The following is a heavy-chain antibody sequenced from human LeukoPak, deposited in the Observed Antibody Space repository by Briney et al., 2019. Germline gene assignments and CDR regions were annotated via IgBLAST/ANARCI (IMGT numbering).Heavy chain of an antibody. D-gene: IGHD2-2*01. CDR1: GGSINSGNYY. CDR2: IYYSGST. V-gene: IGHV4-39*07. Sequence: SETLSLTCSVSGGSINSGNYYWGWIRQPPGKGLEWIGTIYYSGSTFYNPSLKSRVTISVDMSKNQFSLNLSSVTAADTAVYYCASSSPLYCSSTSCYYYYYMDVWGKGTTVTISS. J-gene: IGHJ6*03. CDR3: ASSSPLYCSSTSCYYYYYMDV.